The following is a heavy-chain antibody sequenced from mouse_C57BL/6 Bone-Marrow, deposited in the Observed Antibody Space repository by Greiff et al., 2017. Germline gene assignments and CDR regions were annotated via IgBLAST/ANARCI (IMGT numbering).Heavy chain of an antibody. CDR1: GYTFTSYW. CDR2: IHPNSGST. J-gene: IGHJ4*01. CDR3: AREEYAGNEIYYAMDY. Sequence: QVQLQQPGAELVKPGASVTLSCKASGYTFTSYWMHWVKQRPGQGLEWIGMIHPNSGSTNYNEKFKSKATLTVDKSSSTAYMQLSSLTSEDSAVYYCAREEYAGNEIYYAMDYWCQGTSVTVSS. D-gene: IGHD2-1*01. V-gene: IGHV1-64*01.